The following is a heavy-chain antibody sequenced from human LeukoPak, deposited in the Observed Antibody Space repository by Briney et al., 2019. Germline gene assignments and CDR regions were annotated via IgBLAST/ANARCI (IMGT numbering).Heavy chain of an antibody. CDR3: TREMYSSSSLDY. V-gene: IGHV1-69*01. J-gene: IGHJ4*02. D-gene: IGHD6-13*01. CDR2: IIPIFGTA. Sequence: SVKVSCKASGGTFSSYAISWVRQAPGQGLEWMGGIIPIFGTANYAQKFQGRVTITADESTSTAYMELSSLRSEDTAVYYCTREMYSSSSLDYWGQGTLVTVSS. CDR1: GGTFSSYA.